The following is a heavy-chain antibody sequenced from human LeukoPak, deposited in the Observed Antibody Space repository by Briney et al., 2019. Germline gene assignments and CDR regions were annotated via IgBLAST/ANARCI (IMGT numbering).Heavy chain of an antibody. CDR1: VFTFSNYE. Sequence: GGSLRLSCAASVFTFSNYEMNWVRQAPGKGLEWVSYIGSSGSVIYYTDSVKGRFTISRDNAKNSLYLQMNSLRVEETAIYYCAWGTDSGTSSRGGAFEIWGQGTMVTVSS. J-gene: IGHJ3*02. V-gene: IGHV3-48*03. CDR2: IGSSGSVI. D-gene: IGHD1-26*01. CDR3: AWGTDSGTSSRGGAFEI.